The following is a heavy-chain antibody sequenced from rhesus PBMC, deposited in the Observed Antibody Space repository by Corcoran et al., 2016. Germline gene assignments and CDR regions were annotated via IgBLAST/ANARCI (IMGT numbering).Heavy chain of an antibody. D-gene: IGHD2-21*01. Sequence: EVQLVQSVAEVKRPGESLKLSRKTSGYSFTSYWISWVRQLPGKGLEWMGAINPSDSDTKYSPSFQGQVTISADKSITTAYLQWSSLKASDSATYYCAKGGQYGFDYWGQGVLVTVSS. CDR2: INPSDSDT. CDR3: AKGGQYGFDY. CDR1: GYSFTSYW. J-gene: IGHJ4*01. V-gene: IGHV5-2*01.